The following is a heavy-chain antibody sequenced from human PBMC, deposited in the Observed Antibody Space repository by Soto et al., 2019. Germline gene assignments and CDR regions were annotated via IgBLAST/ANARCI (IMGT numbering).Heavy chain of an antibody. CDR2: INPNSGGT. V-gene: IGHV1-2*04. J-gene: IGHJ5*02. D-gene: IGHD4-17*01. Sequence: GASVKVSCKASGYTFTGYYMHWVRQAPGQGLEWMGWINPNSGGTNYAQKFQGWVTMTRDTSKNQFSLKLSSVTAADTAVYYCARKRKSYGDYLNWFDPWGQGTLVTVSS. CDR1: GYTFTGYY. CDR3: ARKRKSYGDYLNWFDP.